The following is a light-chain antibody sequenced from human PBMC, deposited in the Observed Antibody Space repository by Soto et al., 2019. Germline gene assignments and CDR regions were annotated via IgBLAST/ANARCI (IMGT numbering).Light chain of an antibody. J-gene: IGLJ1*01. CDR3: QSYDSSLSGGV. CDR2: GNS. V-gene: IGLV1-40*01. CDR1: SSHPVASYG. Sequence: QCGLTQPPSMSGATRPTVMISSRVSSSHPVASYGVNWSRPVPVTVPSLLIYGNSDRASGVPDGFSGSKSGTSASLAVTGLQAEDGADYYGQSYDSSLSGGVFGTGTKVTVL.